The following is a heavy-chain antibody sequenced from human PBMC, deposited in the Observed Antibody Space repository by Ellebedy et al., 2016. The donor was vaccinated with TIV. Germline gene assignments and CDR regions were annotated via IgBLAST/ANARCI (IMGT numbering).Heavy chain of an antibody. CDR1: DFTFNKYV. J-gene: IGHJ3*01. Sequence: GESLKISCVVSDFTFNKYVAHWVRQAPGKGLEWVAATWSDGSYEYYADSVKGRFTISRDNSKNTVYLQMNNVRVEDTAIYYCARDKWVPDNWSDVGNDAFDVWGQGTAVTVSS. V-gene: IGHV3-33*01. CDR3: ARDKWVPDNWSDVGNDAFDV. CDR2: TWSDGSYE. D-gene: IGHD3-3*01.